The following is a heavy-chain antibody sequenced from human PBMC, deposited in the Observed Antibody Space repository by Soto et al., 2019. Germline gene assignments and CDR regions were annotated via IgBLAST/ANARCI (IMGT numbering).Heavy chain of an antibody. CDR2: IYPGDSDT. CDR1: GYGFSSYW. CDR3: ARQGSNGAYYYYGMYV. J-gene: IGHJ6*02. D-gene: IGHD2-8*01. Sequence: GESLKISCKGSGYGFSSYWIAWVRQMPGKGLEWMGIIYPGDSDTIYSPSFQGQVTFSADKSTSTAYLQWSSLKASDTAMYYCARQGSNGAYYYYGMYVWGQGTTVTVS. V-gene: IGHV5-51*01.